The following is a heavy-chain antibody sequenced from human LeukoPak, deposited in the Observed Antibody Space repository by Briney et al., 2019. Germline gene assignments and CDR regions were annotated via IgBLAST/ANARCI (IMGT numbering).Heavy chain of an antibody. CDR2: VQQDGNEK. CDR1: GFTFSTYW. V-gene: IGHV3-7*01. J-gene: IGHJ4*02. D-gene: IGHD6-19*01. CDR3: ASEPSQWLVPYYFDY. Sequence: GGSLRLSCAASGFTFSTYWMIWVRQAPGKGLEWVANVQQDGNEKYYVDSVKGRFTISRYNSKNSLYLQMNSLRAEDTAVYYCASEPSQWLVPYYFDYWGQGTLVTVSS.